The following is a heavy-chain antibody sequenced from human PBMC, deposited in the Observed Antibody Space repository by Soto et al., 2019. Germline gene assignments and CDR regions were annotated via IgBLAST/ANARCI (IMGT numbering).Heavy chain of an antibody. J-gene: IGHJ4*02. Sequence: SVKVSCKTSGGTFSTFGISWVRQAPGQGLEWMGGIIPFFGTAEYSQKFEDRITITADESTNTVYMDLRSLTSEDTAIYYCARTAPMDAGDKYYYDFWGQGALVTVS. V-gene: IGHV1-69*13. CDR3: ARTAPMDAGDKYYYDF. D-gene: IGHD3-16*01. CDR1: GGTFSTFG. CDR2: IIPFFGTA.